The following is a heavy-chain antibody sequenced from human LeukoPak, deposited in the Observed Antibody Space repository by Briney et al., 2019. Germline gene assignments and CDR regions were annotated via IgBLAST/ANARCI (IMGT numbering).Heavy chain of an antibody. CDR3: ARARSPSSGYLLRDHNWFDP. J-gene: IGHJ5*02. D-gene: IGHD3-22*01. CDR1: RGTFNSYA. CDR2: IIPIFGTA. V-gene: IGHV1-69*05. Sequence: ASVKVSCKASRGTFNSYAISWVRQAPGQGLEWMGGIIPIFGTANYAQKVQGRVTITTDESTTTAYMELSSLRSEDTAVYYCARARSPSSGYLLRDHNWFDPWGQGTLVTVSS.